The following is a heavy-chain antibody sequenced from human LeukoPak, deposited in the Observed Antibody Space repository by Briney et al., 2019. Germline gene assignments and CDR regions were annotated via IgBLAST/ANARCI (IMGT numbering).Heavy chain of an antibody. V-gene: IGHV1-2*02. CDR2: INPNSGGT. CDR3: ATARHGDYYFDY. J-gene: IGHJ4*02. CDR1: GYTFTGYY. D-gene: IGHD4-17*01. Sequence: GASVKVSCKASGYTFTGYYMHWVRQAPGQGLEWMGWINPNSGGTNYAQKFQGRVAMTRDTSISTAYMELSGLRSDDTAVYYCATARHGDYYFDYWGQGTLVTVSS.